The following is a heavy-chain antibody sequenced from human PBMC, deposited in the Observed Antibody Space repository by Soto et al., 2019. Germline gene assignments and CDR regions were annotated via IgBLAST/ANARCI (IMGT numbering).Heavy chain of an antibody. CDR1: GYTFTSYY. CDR3: ARDGGYDPVRSRYGMDV. CDR2: INPSGGST. D-gene: IGHD5-12*01. J-gene: IGHJ6*02. V-gene: IGHV1-46*01. Sequence: QVQLVQSGAEVKKPGASVKVSCKASGYTFTSYYMHWVRQAPGQGLEWMGIINPSGGSTSYAQKFQGRVTMTRDTSTSTVYMELSSLRSEDTAVYYCARDGGYDPVRSRYGMDVWGQGTTVTVSS.